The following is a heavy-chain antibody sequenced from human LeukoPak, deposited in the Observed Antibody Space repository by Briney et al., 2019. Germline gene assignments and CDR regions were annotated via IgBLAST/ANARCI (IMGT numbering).Heavy chain of an antibody. J-gene: IGHJ4*02. CDR2: MSPDGTEK. CDR1: GFAFSNSW. V-gene: IGHV3-7*01. D-gene: IGHD2-15*01. Sequence: QPGESLRLSCAASGFAFSNSWMSWLRQTPEKGLEWVANMSPDGTEKYYVDSVKGRFTISRDNAKNSLYLQMNSLRAEDTAVYYCARARRDCSGGTCFSYYFDNWGQGTLVTVSP. CDR3: ARARRDCSGGTCFSYYFDN.